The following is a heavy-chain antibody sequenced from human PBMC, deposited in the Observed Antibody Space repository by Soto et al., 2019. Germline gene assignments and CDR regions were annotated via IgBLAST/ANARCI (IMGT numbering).Heavy chain of an antibody. CDR3: AREPVDSPYCTNGVCYPPRNMDV. V-gene: IGHV1-69*13. Sequence: ASVKVSCKASGGTFSSYAISWVRQAPGQGLEWMGGIIPIFGTANYAQKFQGRVTITADESTSTAYMELSSLRSEDTAVYYCAREPVDSPYCTNGVCYPPRNMDVWGQGTTVTVSS. J-gene: IGHJ6*02. CDR2: IIPIFGTA. D-gene: IGHD2-8*01. CDR1: GGTFSSYA.